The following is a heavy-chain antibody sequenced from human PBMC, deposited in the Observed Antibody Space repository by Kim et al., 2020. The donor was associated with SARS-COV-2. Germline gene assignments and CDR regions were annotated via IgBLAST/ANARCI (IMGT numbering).Heavy chain of an antibody. CDR1: GYSFSSYP. Sequence: ASVKVSCKASGYSFSSYPMHWVRQAPGQRLEWVGWINRDNTKFSEKFQGRVSITRDTSADTLYLELSSLGSEDTAVYYCARDHGGYNSRYFDLWGQGTLVTVSS. J-gene: IGHJ4*02. CDR2: INRDNT. CDR3: ARDHGGYNSRYFDL. D-gene: IGHD4-17*01. V-gene: IGHV1-3*01.